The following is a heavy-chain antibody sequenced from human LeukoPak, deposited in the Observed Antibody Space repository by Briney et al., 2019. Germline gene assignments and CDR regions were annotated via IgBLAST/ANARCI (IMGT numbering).Heavy chain of an antibody. D-gene: IGHD6-19*01. J-gene: IGHJ4*02. Sequence: SETLSLTCTVSGGSISSYYWSWIRQPPGKGLEWIGYIYYSGSTNYNPSLKSRVTISVYTSKNQFSLKLSSVTAADTAVYYCARQYSSGRLDYWGQGTLVTVSS. V-gene: IGHV4-59*08. CDR2: IYYSGST. CDR1: GGSISSYY. CDR3: ARQYSSGRLDY.